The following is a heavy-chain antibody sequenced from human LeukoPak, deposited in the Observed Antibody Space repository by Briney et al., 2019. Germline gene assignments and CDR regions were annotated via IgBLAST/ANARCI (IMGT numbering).Heavy chain of an antibody. Sequence: GGGLRLSCAASGLTFSDYYITWMGQAPGKGGEGISYISSSGNTINYADSVKGRFTISRDNANTSLYLQMHSLRTEATAVYYCARDALGFGELFYGMDVWGQGTTVTVSS. V-gene: IGHV3-11*04. CDR2: ISSSGNTI. CDR1: GLTFSDYY. CDR3: ARDALGFGELFYGMDV. D-gene: IGHD3-10*01. J-gene: IGHJ6*02.